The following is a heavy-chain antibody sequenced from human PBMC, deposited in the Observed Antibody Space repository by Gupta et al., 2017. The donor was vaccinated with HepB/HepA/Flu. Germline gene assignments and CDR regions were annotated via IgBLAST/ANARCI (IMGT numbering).Heavy chain of an antibody. D-gene: IGHD6-19*01. CDR2: ISYDGSNK. J-gene: IGHJ6*02. V-gene: IGHV3-30-3*01. Sequence: QVQLVESGGGVVQPGRSLRLSCAASGFTFSSYAMHWVRQAPGKGLEWVAVISYDGSNKYYADSVKGRFTISRDNSKNTLYLQMNSLRAEDTAVYYCARDPHKQWLVIMDVWGQGTTVTVSS. CDR3: ARDPHKQWLVIMDV. CDR1: GFTFSSYA.